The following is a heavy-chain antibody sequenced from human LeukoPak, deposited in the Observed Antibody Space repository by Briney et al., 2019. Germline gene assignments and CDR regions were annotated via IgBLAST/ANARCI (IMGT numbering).Heavy chain of an antibody. D-gene: IGHD1-26*01. V-gene: IGHV4-39*01. CDR2: IYYSGST. J-gene: IGHJ4*02. CDR3: ARQSGSYWNYYFDY. Sequence: SETLSLTCTVSGGSISSSSYYWGWIRQPPGKGLEWIGSIYYSGSTYYNPSLKSRVPISVDTSKNQFSLKLSSVTAADTAVYYCARQSGSYWNYYFDYWGQGTLVTVSS. CDR1: GGSISSSSYY.